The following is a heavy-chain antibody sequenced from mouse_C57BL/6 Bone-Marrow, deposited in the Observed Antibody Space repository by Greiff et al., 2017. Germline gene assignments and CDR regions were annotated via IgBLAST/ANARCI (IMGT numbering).Heavy chain of an antibody. J-gene: IGHJ1*03. V-gene: IGHV1-7*01. CDR3: ARWLPYWYFDV. CDR2: INPSSGYT. CDR1: GYTFTSYW. Sequence: VQVVESGAELAKPGASVKLSCKASGYTFTSYWMHWVKQRPGQGLEWIGYINPSSGYTKYNQKFKDKATLTADKSSSTAYMQLSSLTYEDSAVYYCARWLPYWYFDVWGTGTTVTVSS. D-gene: IGHD2-2*01.